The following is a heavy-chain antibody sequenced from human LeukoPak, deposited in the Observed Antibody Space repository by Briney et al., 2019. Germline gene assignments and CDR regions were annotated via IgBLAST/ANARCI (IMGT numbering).Heavy chain of an antibody. D-gene: IGHD4-17*01. CDR3: AKADYGDYDYGMDV. CDR2: ISGSGGNT. J-gene: IGHJ6*02. V-gene: IGHV3-23*01. Sequence: GGSRRLSCAASGFTFSNYAMSWVRQTPGKGLEWVSTISGSGGNTYFADSVKGRFTISRDNSKNTLYLQMHSLRAKDTAVYYCAKADYGDYDYGMDVWGQGTTVTVSS. CDR1: GFTFSNYA.